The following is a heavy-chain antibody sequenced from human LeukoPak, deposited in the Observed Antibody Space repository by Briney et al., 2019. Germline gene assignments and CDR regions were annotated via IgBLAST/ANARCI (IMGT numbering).Heavy chain of an antibody. CDR2: INHSGST. Sequence: SETLSLTCAVYGGSFSGYYWSWIRKPPGKGLEWIGEINHSGSTNYNPSLKSRVTISVDTSKNQFSLKLSSVTAADTAVYYCARGDRYDFHFDSWGQGTLVTVSS. CDR3: ARGDRYDFHFDS. J-gene: IGHJ4*02. V-gene: IGHV4-34*01. D-gene: IGHD3/OR15-3a*01. CDR1: GGSFSGYY.